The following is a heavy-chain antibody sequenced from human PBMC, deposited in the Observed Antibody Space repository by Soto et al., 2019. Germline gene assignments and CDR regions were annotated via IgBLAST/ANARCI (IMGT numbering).Heavy chain of an antibody. J-gene: IGHJ6*02. CDR3: ARVSIAALDYYYGMDV. CDR1: GGTFSSYA. D-gene: IGHD6-6*01. Sequence: SVKVSCKASGGTFSSYAISWVRQAPGQGLEWMGGVIPIFGTANYAQKFQGRVTITADKSTSTAYMELSSLRSEDTAVYYCARVSIAALDYYYGMDVWGQGTTVTVSS. V-gene: IGHV1-69*06. CDR2: VIPIFGTA.